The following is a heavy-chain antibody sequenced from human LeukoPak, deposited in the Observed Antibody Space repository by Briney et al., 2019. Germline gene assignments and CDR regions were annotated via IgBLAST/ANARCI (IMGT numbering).Heavy chain of an antibody. V-gene: IGHV1-18*01. J-gene: IGHJ4*02. CDR2: ISAYNGNT. Sequence: ASVKVSCKASGYTSTSYGISWVRQAPGQGLEWIGWISAYNGNTNYAQKLQGRVTMTTDTSTSTAYMELRSLRSDDTAVYYCARDRMRGTFDYWGQGTLVTVSS. CDR3: ARDRMRGTFDY. CDR1: GYTSTSYG. D-gene: IGHD2-15*01.